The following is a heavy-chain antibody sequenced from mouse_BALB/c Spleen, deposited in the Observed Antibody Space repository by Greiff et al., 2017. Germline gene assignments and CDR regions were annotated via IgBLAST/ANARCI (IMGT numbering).Heavy chain of an antibody. J-gene: IGHJ3*01. Sequence: EVKLQESGPGLVKPSQSLSLTCTVTGYSITSDYAWNWIRQFPGNKLEWMGYISYSGSTSYNPSLKSRISITRDTSKNQFFLQLNSVTTEDTATYYCASGPAWFAYWGQGTLVTVSA. CDR3: ASGPAWFAY. CDR2: ISYSGST. V-gene: IGHV3-2*02. CDR1: GYSITSDYA.